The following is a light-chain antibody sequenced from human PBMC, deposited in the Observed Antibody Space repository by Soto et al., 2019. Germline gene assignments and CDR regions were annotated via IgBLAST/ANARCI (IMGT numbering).Light chain of an antibody. CDR1: SSDVGSYNY. CDR2: DVS. J-gene: IGLJ1*01. V-gene: IGLV2-14*03. Sequence: QSALTQPASVSGAPGQSIIISCTGTSSDVGSYNYVSWYQHHPGKAPKFMIYDVSNRPSGVSNRFSGSKSGNTASLTISGLQSEDEAGYYCSSYTTSGTLVFGSGTKVPVL. CDR3: SSYTTSGTLV.